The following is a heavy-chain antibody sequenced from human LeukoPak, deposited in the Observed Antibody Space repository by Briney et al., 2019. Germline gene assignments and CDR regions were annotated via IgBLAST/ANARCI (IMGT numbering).Heavy chain of an antibody. CDR2: ISSFGSYI. Sequence: GGSLRLSCAASGFTVSSNYMNWVRQAPGKGLEWVSSISSFGSYIYYADSVKGRFTISRDNAKNSLSLQMNSLRVEDTAVYYCARAKFDSSYYYYRGFDIWGQGTMVTVSS. CDR1: GFTVSSNY. V-gene: IGHV3-21*01. D-gene: IGHD3-22*01. J-gene: IGHJ3*02. CDR3: ARAKFDSSYYYYRGFDI.